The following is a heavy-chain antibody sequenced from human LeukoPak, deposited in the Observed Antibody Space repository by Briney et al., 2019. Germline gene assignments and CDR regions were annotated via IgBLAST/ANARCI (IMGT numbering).Heavy chain of an antibody. CDR2: VKSDGSNP. V-gene: IGHV3-74*01. Sequence: GGSLRLSCAASGFSFKTYSMNWVRQAPGKGLVWVSRVKSDGSNPSYADSVKGRFTISRDNAENMLYLQMNTLGAEDTAVYYCARDIVSGSGSLDYWGQGTLVTVSS. D-gene: IGHD3-10*01. CDR3: ARDIVSGSGSLDY. J-gene: IGHJ4*02. CDR1: GFSFKTYS.